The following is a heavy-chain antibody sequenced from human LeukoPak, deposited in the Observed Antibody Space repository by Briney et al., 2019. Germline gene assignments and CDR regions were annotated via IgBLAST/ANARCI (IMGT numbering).Heavy chain of an antibody. J-gene: IGHJ6*02. CDR1: GGSISSSSYY. Sequence: SETLSLTCTVSGGSISSSSYYWGWIRQPPGKGLEWIGSIYYSGSTYYNPSLKSRVTISVDTSKNLFSLKLSSVTAADTAVYYCASPPVYYYYGMDVWGQGTTVTVSS. CDR3: ASPPVYYYYGMDV. V-gene: IGHV4-39*07. CDR2: IYYSGST.